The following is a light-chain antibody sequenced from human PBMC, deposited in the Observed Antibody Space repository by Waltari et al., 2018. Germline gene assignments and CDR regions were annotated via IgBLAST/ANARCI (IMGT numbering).Light chain of an antibody. CDR1: GSNIGART. CDR3: AAWDDTLNGVL. J-gene: IGLJ2*01. CDR2: STN. Sequence: QSVMTQSPSTSGPPGQTVTIVCSGSGSNIGARTVKWYQQLPGTAPKLLIYSTNQRPSGVPDRFSGSKSGSSASLAISRLQSEDEADYYCAAWDDTLNGVLFGGGTKLTVL. V-gene: IGLV1-44*01.